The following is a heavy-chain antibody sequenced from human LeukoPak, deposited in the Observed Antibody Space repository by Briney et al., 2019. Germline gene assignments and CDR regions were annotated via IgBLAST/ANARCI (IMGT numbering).Heavy chain of an antibody. CDR2: INHSGST. V-gene: IGHV4-34*01. J-gene: IGHJ4*02. CDR1: GGSFSGYY. CDR3: ARGTVVVVAATYFDY. Sequence: SETLSLTCAVYGGSFSGYYWSRIRQPPGKGLEWIGEINHSGSTNYNPSLKSRVTISVDTSKNQFSLKLSSVTAADTAVYYCARGTVVVVAATYFDYWGQGTLVTVSS. D-gene: IGHD2-15*01.